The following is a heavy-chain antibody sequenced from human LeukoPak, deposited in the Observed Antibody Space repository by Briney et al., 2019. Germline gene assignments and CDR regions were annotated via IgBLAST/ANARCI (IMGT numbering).Heavy chain of an antibody. J-gene: IGHJ1*01. CDR1: GCTISSYD. V-gene: IGHV4-59*01. D-gene: IGHD2-15*01. CDR3: AAVVVVAAPPGYFQH. Sequence: SETLSLTCTVSGCTISSYDWSWIRQPPGKGLECVGYIYYSGSTNYKPSLKSRVTISVATSKQQFSLNLSSVNAAATAVYYCAAVVVVAAPPGYFQHWGPGTLVTVSS. CDR2: IYYSGST.